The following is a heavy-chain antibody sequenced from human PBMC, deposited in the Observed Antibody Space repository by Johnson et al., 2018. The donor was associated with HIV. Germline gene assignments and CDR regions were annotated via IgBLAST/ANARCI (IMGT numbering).Heavy chain of an antibody. D-gene: IGHD2-21*02. CDR2: ISFDGSNK. CDR1: GFIFNDYP. CDR3: ARGGGCGGDCYSGYDAFDI. V-gene: IGHV3-30*04. J-gene: IGHJ3*02. Sequence: QVQLVESGGGVVQPGRSLRLSCAASGFIFNDYPMYWVRQPPGKGLEWVAVISFDGSNKYYADSVKGRFTISRDNSKNTRYLQMNSLRTWDTAVYYCARGGGCGGDCYSGYDAFDIWGQGTMVTVSS.